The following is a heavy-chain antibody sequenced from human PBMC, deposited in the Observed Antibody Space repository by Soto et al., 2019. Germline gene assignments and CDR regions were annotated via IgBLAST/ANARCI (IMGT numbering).Heavy chain of an antibody. CDR2: IYYSGGT. Sequence: KSSETLSLTCTVSGAALSSGGYFYTWVRQPPGKGLEWLGYIYYSGGTNYNPSLKSRVTISLDKSKSQFSLGLISVTAADTAVYYCTREQSDDNCFDPWGQGTLVTVSS. CDR1: GAALSSGGYF. J-gene: IGHJ5*02. CDR3: TREQSDDNCFDP. D-gene: IGHD6-19*01. V-gene: IGHV4-61*08.